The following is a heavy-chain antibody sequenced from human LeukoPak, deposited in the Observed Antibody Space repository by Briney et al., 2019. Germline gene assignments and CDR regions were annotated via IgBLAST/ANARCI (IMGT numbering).Heavy chain of an antibody. V-gene: IGHV3-9*01. Sequence: GRSLRLSCAASGFTFDDYYMHWVRQVPGKGLEWVSGISWNGFNIGYADSVKGRFTISRDSVENSLYLQMNSLRPEDTALYYRAKGAVWGSYTGEWDWGQGTLVTVSS. D-gene: IGHD3-16*01. J-gene: IGHJ4*02. CDR2: ISWNGFNI. CDR1: GFTFDDYY. CDR3: AKGAVWGSYTGEWD.